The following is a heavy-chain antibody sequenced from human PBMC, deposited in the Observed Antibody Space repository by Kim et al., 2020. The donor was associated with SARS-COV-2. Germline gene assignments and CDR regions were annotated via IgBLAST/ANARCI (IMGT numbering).Heavy chain of an antibody. J-gene: IGHJ4*02. D-gene: IGHD6-13*01. V-gene: IGHV3-23*01. Sequence: DSVKGRFTISRDNSKNTVSLQMNSLRAEETAVYYCAKGYSSRWSSQYFDFWGQGTLVTVSS. CDR3: AKGYSSRWSSQYFDF.